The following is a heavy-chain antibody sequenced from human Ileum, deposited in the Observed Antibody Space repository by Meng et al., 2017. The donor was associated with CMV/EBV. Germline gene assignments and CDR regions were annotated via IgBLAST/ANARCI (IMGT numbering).Heavy chain of an antibody. CDR3: ISRVGNVGWYVWY. J-gene: IGHJ4*02. CDR1: GFSLSESGTA. Sequence: QFTLKWSGPTLVKPTQTLTLTCTFSGFSLSESGTAVGWVRQPPGKAPEWLTLIYWDDDQRFSPSLKNRLTNTKGTSKNEVVLTMAHMDPVDTATYYCISRVGNVGWYVWYWGQGILVTVSS. CDR2: IYWDDDQ. D-gene: IGHD6-19*01. V-gene: IGHV2-5*02.